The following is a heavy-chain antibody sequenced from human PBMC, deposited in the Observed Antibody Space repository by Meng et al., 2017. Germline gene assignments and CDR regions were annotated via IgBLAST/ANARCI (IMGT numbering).Heavy chain of an antibody. CDR1: GGSISSSSYY. CDR2: IYYSGST. V-gene: IGHV4-39*07. J-gene: IGHJ4*02. CDR3: ARAPIYYDTSGSPYYFDY. Sequence: GSLRLSCTVSGGSISSSSYYWGWIRQPPGKGLEWIGSIYYSGSTYYNPSLKSRVTISVDTSKNQFSLKLSSVTAADTAVYYCARAPIYYDTSGSPYYFDYWGQGTLVTVSS. D-gene: IGHD3-22*01.